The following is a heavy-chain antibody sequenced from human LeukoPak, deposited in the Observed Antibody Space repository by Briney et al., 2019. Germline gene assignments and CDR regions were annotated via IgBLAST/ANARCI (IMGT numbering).Heavy chain of an antibody. CDR2: ISAYNGNT. CDR3: ARTRVWFGSLYYYYYYMDV. D-gene: IGHD3-10*01. V-gene: IGHV1-18*01. Sequence: AASVKVSCKASGGTFSSYGISWVRQAPGQGLEWMGWISAYNGNTNYAQKLQGRVTMTTDTSTSTAYMELRSLRSDDTAVYYCARTRVWFGSLYYYYYYMDVWGKGTTVTISS. CDR1: GGTFSSYG. J-gene: IGHJ6*03.